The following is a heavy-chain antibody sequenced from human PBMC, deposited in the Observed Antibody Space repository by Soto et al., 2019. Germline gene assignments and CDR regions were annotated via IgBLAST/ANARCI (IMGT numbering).Heavy chain of an antibody. D-gene: IGHD3-10*01. CDR3: AGSGITMVRGVNYGMDV. CDR1: GYSFTSYW. CDR2: IYPGDSDT. J-gene: IGHJ6*02. V-gene: IGHV5-51*01. Sequence: PGESLKISCKGSGYSFTSYWIGWVRQMPGKGLEWMGIIYPGDSDTRYSPSFQGQVTISADKSISTAYLQWSSLKASDTAMYYCAGSGITMVRGVNYGMDVRGQGTTVTVSS.